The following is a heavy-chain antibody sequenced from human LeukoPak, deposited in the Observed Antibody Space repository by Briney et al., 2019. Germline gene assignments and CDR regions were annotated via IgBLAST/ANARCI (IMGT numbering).Heavy chain of an antibody. D-gene: IGHD6-19*01. CDR1: GYTLTELS. Sequence: ASVKVSCKVSGYTLTELSMHWVRQTPGKGLEWMGGFDPEDGETIYAQKLQGRVTMTDDTSPDTAYMELSSLRSELTAVYCCATHRSIAVAGLSWDYWGEGTLVTVSS. V-gene: IGHV1-24*01. J-gene: IGHJ4*01. CDR2: FDPEDGET. CDR3: ATHRSIAVAGLSWDY.